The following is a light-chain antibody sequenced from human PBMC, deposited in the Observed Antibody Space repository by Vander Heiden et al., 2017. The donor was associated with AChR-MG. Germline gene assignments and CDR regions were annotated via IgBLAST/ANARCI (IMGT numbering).Light chain of an antibody. Sequence: DIQMTQSPSSLSASVGDRVTITCRASQNINSYLNWFQQKPGKAPKLLIYAASSLQSGVPSRLSGSGSGRDFTLTISRLQPEDFATYYCQQTDSTPYTFGQRSKLDLK. CDR3: QQTDSTPYT. J-gene: IGKJ2*01. CDR1: QNINSY. V-gene: IGKV1-39*01. CDR2: AAS.